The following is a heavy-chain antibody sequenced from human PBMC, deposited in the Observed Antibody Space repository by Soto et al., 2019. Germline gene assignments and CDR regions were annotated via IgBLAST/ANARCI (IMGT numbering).Heavy chain of an antibody. CDR1: GYTFTNYG. D-gene: IGHD3-10*01. J-gene: IGHJ5*02. CDR2: ISGYNGNT. V-gene: IGHV1-18*01. Sequence: GASVKVSCKASGYTFTNYGISCVRQAPGQGLEWMGWISGYNGNTKYAQKLQGRVTMTTDTSTSTAYMELRSLRSDDTAVYYCARGVGSGSYYNQYNWFDPWGQGTLVTVSS. CDR3: ARGVGSGSYYNQYNWFDP.